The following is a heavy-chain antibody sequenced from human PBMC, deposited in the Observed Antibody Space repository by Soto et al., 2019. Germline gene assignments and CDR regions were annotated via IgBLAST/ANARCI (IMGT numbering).Heavy chain of an antibody. Sequence: TLSLRSAVSGGSSSSGGYSWSWIRQPPGKGLEWIGYIYHSGSTYYYPSLKSRVTISLDRSQNQFSLKLSSVPAADTAMYYCAKDEGAGYCIGGFFLKFPYYWAQRTRVTVSS. CDR2: IYHSGST. J-gene: IGHJ4*02. CDR1: GGSSSSGGYS. CDR3: AKDEGAGYCIGGFFLKFPYY. V-gene: IGHV4-30-2*01. D-gene: IGHD2-15*01.